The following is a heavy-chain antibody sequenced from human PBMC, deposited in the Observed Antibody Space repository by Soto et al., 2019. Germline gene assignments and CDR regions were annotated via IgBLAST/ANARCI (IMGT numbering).Heavy chain of an antibody. CDR1: GGTFSNHA. Sequence: QVQLVQSGAEVKKPGSSVKVSCKASGGTFSNHAFSWVRQAPGQGLEWMGGIIPISGTTNYAQKFQGRVTITADQSTSTVYMELSSLSSADTTVYYCARGPDRSGFYLFDYWGQGTLVTVSS. J-gene: IGHJ4*02. CDR2: IIPISGTT. D-gene: IGHD3-22*01. V-gene: IGHV1-69*01. CDR3: ARGPDRSGFYLFDY.